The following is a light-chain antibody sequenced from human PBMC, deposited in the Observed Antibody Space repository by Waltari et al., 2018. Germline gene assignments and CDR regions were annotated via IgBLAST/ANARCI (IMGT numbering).Light chain of an antibody. V-gene: IGLV4-69*01. J-gene: IGLJ2*01. CDR2: LNSDGSH. CDR3: QTWATGIRV. CDR1: SGHSSHA. Sequence: QLVLTQSPSASASLGASVKLTCTLSSGHSSHAIPWHQQQPEKGPRYLMRLNSDGSHTKGDGIPDRFSGSSSGAERYLTISSLQSEDEADYYCQTWATGIRVFGGGTKLTVL.